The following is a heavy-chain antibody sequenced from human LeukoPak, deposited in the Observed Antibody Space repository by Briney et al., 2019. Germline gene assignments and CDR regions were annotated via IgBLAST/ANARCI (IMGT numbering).Heavy chain of an antibody. V-gene: IGHV4-59*01. CDR1: GGSISSYY. Sequence: SETLSLTCTVSGGSISSYYWSWIRQPPGKGLEWIGYIYYGGSTNYNPSLKSRVTISVDTSKNQFSLKLSSVTAADTAVYYCASSSGASDWDYWGQGTLVTVSS. J-gene: IGHJ4*02. CDR2: IYYGGST. CDR3: ASSSGASDWDY. D-gene: IGHD3-22*01.